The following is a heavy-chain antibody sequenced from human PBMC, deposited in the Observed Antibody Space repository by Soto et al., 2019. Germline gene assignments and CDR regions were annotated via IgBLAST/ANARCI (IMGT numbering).Heavy chain of an antibody. CDR3: ARDQGLIWFGERVEY. D-gene: IGHD3-10*01. Sequence: EVQVLESGGGLVQPGGSLRLSCAASGFTFSSYAMSWVRQAPGKGLEWVSGMSGGGGSTYYADSVKGRFTISRNNSKNTLYLQMHSLRVDDTAVYYCARDQGLIWFGERVEYWGQGTLVTVSS. CDR1: GFTFSSYA. V-gene: IGHV3-23*01. J-gene: IGHJ4*02. CDR2: MSGGGGST.